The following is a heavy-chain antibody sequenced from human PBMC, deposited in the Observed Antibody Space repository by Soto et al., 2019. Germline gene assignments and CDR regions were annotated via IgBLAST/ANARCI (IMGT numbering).Heavy chain of an antibody. D-gene: IGHD2-2*01. V-gene: IGHV1-46*01. CDR2: INPSGGIT. J-gene: IGHJ4*02. Sequence: ASVQVSCQPSGYTFPSSCIHWVRHAPVQGLEWMGIINPSGGITNYAQKCQGRVTLTRDTSTSTVYMDLSNLTSDDTATYFCARRFCTSTSCYYFDLWGQGTLVTVSS. CDR3: ARRFCTSTSCYYFDL. CDR1: GYTFPSSC.